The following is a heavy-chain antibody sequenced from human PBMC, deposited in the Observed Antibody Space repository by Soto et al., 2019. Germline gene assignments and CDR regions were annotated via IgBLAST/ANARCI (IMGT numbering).Heavy chain of an antibody. CDR2: IIAILGIA. CDR1: GGTFSSYT. J-gene: IGHJ4*02. CDR3: ASARGVATPSPVGY. D-gene: IGHD5-12*01. Sequence: QVQLVQSGAEVQKPGSSVKVSCKASGGTFSSYTISWVRQAPGQGLEWMGRIIAILGIANYAQKFQCRVTITADKSTSTAYMELSSLRSEDTAVYYCASARGVATPSPVGYWGQGTLVTVSS. V-gene: IGHV1-69*02.